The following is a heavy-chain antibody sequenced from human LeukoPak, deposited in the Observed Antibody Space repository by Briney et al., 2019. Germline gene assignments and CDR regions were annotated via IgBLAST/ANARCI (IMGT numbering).Heavy chain of an antibody. CDR3: AKGYCSGGSCYDY. CDR2: IWYDGSSK. Sequence: PGGSLRLSCAASGFTFSSYGMHWVRQAPGKGLEWVAVIWYDGSSKYYADSVKGRFTISRDNSKNTLYLQMNSLRAEDTAVYYCAKGYCSGGSCYDYWGQGTLVTVSS. CDR1: GFTFSSYG. D-gene: IGHD2-15*01. V-gene: IGHV3-33*06. J-gene: IGHJ4*02.